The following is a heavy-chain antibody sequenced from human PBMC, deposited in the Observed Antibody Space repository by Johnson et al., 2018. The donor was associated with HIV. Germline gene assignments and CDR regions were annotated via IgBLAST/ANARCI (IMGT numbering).Heavy chain of an antibody. V-gene: IGHV3-23*01. Sequence: VQLMESGGGVVQPGRSLRLSCAASGFTFSSYAMSWVRQAPGKGLEWVSAISGSGGSTYYADSVKGRFTLSRDNSKNTLYLQMNSLRAEDKAVYYCAKSPAKDHGGNSGAFDIWGQGTLVTVSS. CDR3: AKSPAKDHGGNSGAFDI. J-gene: IGHJ3*02. CDR2: ISGSGGST. CDR1: GFTFSSYA. D-gene: IGHD4-23*01.